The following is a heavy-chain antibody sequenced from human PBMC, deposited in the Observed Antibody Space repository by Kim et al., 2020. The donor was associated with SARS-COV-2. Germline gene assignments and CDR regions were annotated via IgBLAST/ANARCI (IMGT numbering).Heavy chain of an antibody. Sequence: SETLSLTCTVSGGSISSYYWSWIRQPPGKGLEWIGYIYYSGSTNYNSSLKSRVTISVDTSKNQFSLKLSSVTAADTAVYYCAAFYYDSSGYYSSFDYWG. D-gene: IGHD3-22*01. CDR3: AAFYYDSSGYYSSFDY. CDR2: IYYSGST. CDR1: GGSISSYY. J-gene: IGHJ4*01. V-gene: IGHV4-59*13.